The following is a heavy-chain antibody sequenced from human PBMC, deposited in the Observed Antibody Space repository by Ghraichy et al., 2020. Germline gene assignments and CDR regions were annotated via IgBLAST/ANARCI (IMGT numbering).Heavy chain of an antibody. J-gene: IGHJ3*02. CDR3: ARTADDSSGYYHLRAFEI. V-gene: IGHV4-39*01. Sequence: SETLSLTCTVSGGSISSSSYYWGWIRQPPGKGLEWIGSIYYSGSTYYNPSLKSRVTISVDTSKNQFSLKLSSVTAADTAVYYCARTADDSSGYYHLRAFEIWGQGTRVTVSS. D-gene: IGHD3-22*01. CDR2: IYYSGST. CDR1: GGSISSSSYY.